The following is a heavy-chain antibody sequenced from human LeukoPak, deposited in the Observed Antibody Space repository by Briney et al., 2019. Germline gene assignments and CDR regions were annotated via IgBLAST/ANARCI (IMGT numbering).Heavy chain of an antibody. Sequence: SETLSLTCTVSGGSISSGDYYWSWIRQPPGKGLEWIGYIYNSGSTYYNPSLKSRVTISVDTSKNQFSLKLSSVTAADTALYYCAREVICSTTVCYIDYWGQGAQVTVSS. CDR1: GGSISSGDYY. V-gene: IGHV4-30-4*08. D-gene: IGHD2-2*02. CDR2: IYNSGST. J-gene: IGHJ4*02. CDR3: AREVICSTTVCYIDY.